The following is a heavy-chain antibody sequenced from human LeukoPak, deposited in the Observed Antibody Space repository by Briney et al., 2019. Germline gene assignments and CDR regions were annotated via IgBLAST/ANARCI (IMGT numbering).Heavy chain of an antibody. CDR3: AIAITMIVVVTPAFDY. J-gene: IGHJ4*02. CDR1: GFTFSSYS. Sequence: GGSRRLSCAASGFTFSSYSMNWVRQAPGKGLEWVSYISSSSSYIYYADSVKGRFTISRDNAKNSLYLQMNSLRAEDTAVYYCAIAITMIVVVTPAFDYWGQGTLVTVSS. V-gene: IGHV3-21*05. CDR2: ISSSSSYI. D-gene: IGHD3-22*01.